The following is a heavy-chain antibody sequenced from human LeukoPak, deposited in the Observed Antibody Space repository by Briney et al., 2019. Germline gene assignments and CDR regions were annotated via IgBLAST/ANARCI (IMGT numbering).Heavy chain of an antibody. V-gene: IGHV3-48*01. D-gene: IGHD2/OR15-2a*01. CDR2: ISSSSSTI. CDR3: APISTDNIFGWFDP. Sequence: GGSLRLSCAASGFTFSSYSMNWVRQAPGKGLEWVSYISSSSSTIYYADSVKGRFTISRDNAKNSLYLQMNSLRAEDTAVYYCAPISTDNIFGWFDPWGQGTLVTVSS. J-gene: IGHJ5*02. CDR1: GFTFSSYS.